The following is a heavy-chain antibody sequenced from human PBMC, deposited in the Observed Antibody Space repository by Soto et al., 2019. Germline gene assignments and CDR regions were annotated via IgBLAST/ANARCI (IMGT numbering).Heavy chain of an antibody. V-gene: IGHV3-74*01. CDR1: GFTFSSYW. D-gene: IGHD6-13*01. Sequence: GGSLRLSCAASGFTFSSYWMHWVRQAPGKGLVWVSRINSDGSSTSYADSVKGRFTISRDNAKNTLYLQMNSLRAEDTAVYYSERGAAAAGHPANIPPYYYYGMEVWGQGTTVTVSS. CDR2: INSDGSST. CDR3: ERGAAAAGHPANIPPYYYYGMEV. J-gene: IGHJ6*02.